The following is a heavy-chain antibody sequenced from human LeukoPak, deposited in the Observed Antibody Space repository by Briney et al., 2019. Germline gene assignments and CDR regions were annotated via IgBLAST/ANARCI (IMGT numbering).Heavy chain of an antibody. CDR2: ISSDGGST. Sequence: GGSLRLSCSASGFTFSSYAMHWVRQASGKGLEFVSPISSDGGSTYYVDSVKGRFTISRDNSKNTLYLQMSSLRAEDTAVYYCVRGSGNYYLDYWGQGTLVTVSS. D-gene: IGHD1-26*01. CDR1: GFTFSSYA. J-gene: IGHJ4*02. V-gene: IGHV3-64D*06. CDR3: VRGSGNYYLDY.